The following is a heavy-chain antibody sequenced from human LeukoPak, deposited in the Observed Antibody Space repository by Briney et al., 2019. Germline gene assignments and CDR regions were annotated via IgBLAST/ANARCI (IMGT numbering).Heavy chain of an antibody. D-gene: IGHD4-23*01. CDR2: ISTGSSTT. CDR1: EFAFSTYN. Sequence: PGGSLRLSCAASEFAFSTYNMNWVRQAPGKGLEWVSYISTGSSTTYYADSVKGRFTISRDNAKNSLYLQMNSLRAEDTAVYYCARGGGNSAGYYYGMDVWGQGTTVTVSS. V-gene: IGHV3-48*04. CDR3: ARGGGNSAGYYYGMDV. J-gene: IGHJ6*02.